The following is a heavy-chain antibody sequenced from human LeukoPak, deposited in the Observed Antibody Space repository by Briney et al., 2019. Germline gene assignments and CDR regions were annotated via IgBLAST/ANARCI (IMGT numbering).Heavy chain of an antibody. CDR1: GGTFSSYA. CDR2: IIPILGIA. V-gene: IGHV1-69*04. Sequence: ASVKVSCKASGGTFSSYAISWVRQAPGQGLEWMGRIIPILGIANYAQKFQGRVTITADKSTSTAYMELSSLRSEDTAVYYCAFSPGIAAAGPPWYWGQGTLVTVSS. D-gene: IGHD6-13*01. CDR3: AFSPGIAAAGPPWY. J-gene: IGHJ4*02.